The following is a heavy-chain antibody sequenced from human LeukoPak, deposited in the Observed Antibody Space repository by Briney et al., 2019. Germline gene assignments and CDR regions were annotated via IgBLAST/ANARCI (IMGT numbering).Heavy chain of an antibody. J-gene: IGHJ4*02. CDR1: GFTFSSYG. CDR3: ARAYSSSWPVDY. Sequence: GGSLRLSCAASGFTFSSYGMHWVRQAPGKGLEWVAVIWYDGSNKYYADSVKGRFTISRDNSKNTLYLQMNSLRAEDTAVYYCARAYSSSWPVDYWGQGTLVTVSS. CDR2: IWYDGSNK. D-gene: IGHD6-13*01. V-gene: IGHV3-33*01.